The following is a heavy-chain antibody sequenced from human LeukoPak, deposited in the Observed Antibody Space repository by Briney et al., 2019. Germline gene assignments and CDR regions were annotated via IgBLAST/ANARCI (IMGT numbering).Heavy chain of an antibody. CDR1: GFIFSSYA. CDR3: AKPRAVGATVYYFDY. J-gene: IGHJ4*02. D-gene: IGHD1-26*01. Sequence: GGSLRLSCAASGFIFSSYAMSWVRQAPGKGLEWVSAISGSGGSTYYADSVKGRFTISRDNSKNTLYLQMNSLRAEDTAVYYSAKPRAVGATVYYFDYWGQGTLVTVSS. CDR2: ISGSGGST. V-gene: IGHV3-23*01.